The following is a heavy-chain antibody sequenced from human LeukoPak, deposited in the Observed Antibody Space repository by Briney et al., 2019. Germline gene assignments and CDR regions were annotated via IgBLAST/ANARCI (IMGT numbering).Heavy chain of an antibody. CDR1: GFTFSSYA. V-gene: IGHV3-23*01. CDR2: ISASGGTT. CDR3: AKQSTHDFWTGYTYYGMDV. J-gene: IGHJ6*02. Sequence: GGSLRLSCAASGFTFSSYAMSWVRQARGKGLEWVSSISASGGTTYHADSVKGRFTISRDNSKNTLYLQMSSLRAEDSAVYFCAKQSTHDFWTGYTYYGMDVWGQGTTVTVSS. D-gene: IGHD3-3*01.